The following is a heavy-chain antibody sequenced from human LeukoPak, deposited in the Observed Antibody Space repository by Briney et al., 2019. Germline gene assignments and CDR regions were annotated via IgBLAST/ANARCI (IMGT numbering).Heavy chain of an antibody. CDR1: GFTFSSYS. D-gene: IGHD6-19*01. Sequence: GGSLRLSCAASGFTFSSYSMNWVRQAPGKGLEWVSTISSSSSYIYYADSVKGRFTISRDNAKNTLYLQMNSLRAEDTAVYYCATPQGSSGWSYFDYWGQGTLVTVSS. V-gene: IGHV3-21*01. CDR3: ATPQGSSGWSYFDY. J-gene: IGHJ4*02. CDR2: ISSSSSYI.